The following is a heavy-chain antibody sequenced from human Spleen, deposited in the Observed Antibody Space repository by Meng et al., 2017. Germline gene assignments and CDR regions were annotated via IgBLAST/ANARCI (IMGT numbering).Heavy chain of an antibody. V-gene: IGHV2-5*01. CDR1: GFSLFTNGVG. Sequence: QLTLKESGPKLVKPTQTLTLTCTFSGFSLFTNGVGVGWIRQPPGKAPEWLALIYWNDDGRYSPSLKSRLTITKDISRNQVVLTMTNMDPVDTATYYCVHSEVTTYYFDYWGQGILVTVSS. D-gene: IGHD4-17*01. J-gene: IGHJ4*02. CDR2: IYWNDDG. CDR3: VHSEVTTYYFDY.